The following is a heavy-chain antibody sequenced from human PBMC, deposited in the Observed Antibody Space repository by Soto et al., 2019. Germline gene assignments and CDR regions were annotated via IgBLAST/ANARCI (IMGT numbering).Heavy chain of an antibody. CDR2: ISYSGST. CDR1: GGSVNSGGSY. J-gene: IGHJ5*02. CDR3: AREVVAYQGSESYTWFDP. Sequence: QVQLQESGPGLVKPSQTLSLTCTVSGGSVNSGGSYWTWIRQLPGKGLEWIGYISYSGSTYYSPSLGSRVTISPDPSKTQFSLKLSSVPAADTAVYYWAREVVAYQGSESYTWFDPWSQGTLVTVSS. V-gene: IGHV4-31*03. D-gene: IGHD3-10*01.